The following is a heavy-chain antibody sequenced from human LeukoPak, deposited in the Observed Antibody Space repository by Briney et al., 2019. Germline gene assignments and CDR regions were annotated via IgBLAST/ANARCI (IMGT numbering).Heavy chain of an antibody. Sequence: GESLKISCKGSGYSFTSYWIGWVRQMPGKGLEWMGIIYPGDSDTRYSPSFQGQVTISADKSISTAYLQWSSLKASDTAMYYCARIPDGYSGSQGAFDIWGQGTMVTVSS. CDR3: ARIPDGYSGSQGAFDI. CDR1: GYSFTSYW. V-gene: IGHV5-51*01. D-gene: IGHD1-26*01. J-gene: IGHJ3*02. CDR2: IYPGDSDT.